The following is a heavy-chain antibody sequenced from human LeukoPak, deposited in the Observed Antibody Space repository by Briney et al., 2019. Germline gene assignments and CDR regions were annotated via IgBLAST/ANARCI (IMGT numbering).Heavy chain of an antibody. J-gene: IGHJ3*01. CDR3: VAGDWGARDSFDL. Sequence: GGSLRLSCAASGCTFSIYWMSWVRQAPGKGLEWVVNINQDGSQKYYVDSVKRRFTISRDNDKKSFFLQMSSLRAEDTSVYYCVAGDWGARDSFDLWGRGTMVTVSS. D-gene: IGHD2-21*02. CDR1: GCTFSIYW. CDR2: INQDGSQK. V-gene: IGHV3-7*01.